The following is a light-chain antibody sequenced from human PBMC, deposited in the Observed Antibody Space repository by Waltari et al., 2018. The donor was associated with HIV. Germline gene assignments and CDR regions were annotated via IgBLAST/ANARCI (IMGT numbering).Light chain of an antibody. CDR2: AAS. Sequence: DIQLTQSPSFLSASVGDSVTITCRASQGISSYLAWYQQKPGKATKLLIYAASTLQSGVPSRFSGSGSGTQFTLTISSLQPEDFATYYCQQLDSYPLLTFGGGTKVEIK. CDR1: QGISSY. J-gene: IGKJ4*01. V-gene: IGKV1-9*01. CDR3: QQLDSYPLLT.